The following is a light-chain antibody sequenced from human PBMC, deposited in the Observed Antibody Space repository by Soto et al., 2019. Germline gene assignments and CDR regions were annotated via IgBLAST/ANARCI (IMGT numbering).Light chain of an antibody. Sequence: IQLTQSPSSLSASVGDRVTITCRASQGISSYLAWYQQKPGKAPKLLIYAASTLQSGVPSRFSGSGSGKDLTLTISSLQPEDIETYYCQQLNSYPFTFGPGTIVDIK. CDR1: QGISSY. J-gene: IGKJ3*01. CDR2: AAS. V-gene: IGKV1-9*01. CDR3: QQLNSYPFT.